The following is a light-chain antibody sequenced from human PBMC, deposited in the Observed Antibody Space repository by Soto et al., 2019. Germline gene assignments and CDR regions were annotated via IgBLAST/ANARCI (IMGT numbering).Light chain of an antibody. CDR1: QSVTDF. Sequence: IVLTQSLGTLSLSPGERATLSCTASQSVTDFLAWYQQKPGQAPRLIIYGTSSRATGIPDGFSGSGSGTDFALTIGRLEPEGVAVYYCQQYGSSPRTFGQRNQAKI. CDR2: GTS. J-gene: IGKJ1*01. CDR3: QQYGSSPRT. V-gene: IGKV3-20*01.